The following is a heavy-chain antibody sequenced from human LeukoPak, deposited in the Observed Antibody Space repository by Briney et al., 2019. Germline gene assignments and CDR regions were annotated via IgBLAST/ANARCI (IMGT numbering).Heavy chain of an antibody. Sequence: SETLSLTCAVYGGSFSGYFWSWIRQPPGKGLEWIGEINHSGITNYNPSLKSRVTISVDTSENQFSLKLSSVTAADTAVYYCARGVGFVKIDYWGQGTLVTVSS. CDR3: ARGVGFVKIDY. CDR2: INHSGIT. J-gene: IGHJ4*02. CDR1: GGSFSGYF. D-gene: IGHD3-10*01. V-gene: IGHV4-34*01.